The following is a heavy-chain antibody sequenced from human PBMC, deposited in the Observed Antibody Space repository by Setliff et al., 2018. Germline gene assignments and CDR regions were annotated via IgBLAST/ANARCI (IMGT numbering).Heavy chain of an antibody. Sequence: GSLRLSCAASGFTFSNVWMSWVRQAPGKGLEWVGRIKSKTDGGTTDYAAPVKGRFTISRDDSKSIAYLQMNSLKTEDTAVYYCTREASVDFWSGYPYYYYMDVWGKGTTVTVSS. CDR2: IKSKTDGGTT. V-gene: IGHV3-15*01. CDR1: GFTFSNVW. CDR3: TREASVDFWSGYPYYYYMDV. J-gene: IGHJ6*03. D-gene: IGHD3-3*01.